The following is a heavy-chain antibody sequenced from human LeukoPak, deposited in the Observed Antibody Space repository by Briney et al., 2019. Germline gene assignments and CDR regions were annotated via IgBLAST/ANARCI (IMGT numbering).Heavy chain of an antibody. V-gene: IGHV4-39*01. CDR2: IYYTGSS. CDR1: GGSISGSSYY. CDR3: ARMSRLDY. Sequence: SETLSLTCTVSGGSISGSSYYWGWIRQHPGKGLEWIGSIYYTGSSSYNPSLKSRVTISVDTSKNQFSLRLTSVIAADTAVYYCARMSRLDYWGQGTLVTVSS. J-gene: IGHJ4*02.